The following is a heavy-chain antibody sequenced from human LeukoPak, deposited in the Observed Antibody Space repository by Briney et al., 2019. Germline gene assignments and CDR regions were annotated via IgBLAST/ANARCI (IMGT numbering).Heavy chain of an antibody. V-gene: IGHV1-2*02. CDR1: GYTFTGYY. D-gene: IGHD1-26*01. Sequence: GASVKVSCKASGYTFTGYYMHWVRQAPGQGLEWMGWINPNSGGTNYAQKFQGRVTMTRDTSISTAYMELSRLRSDDTAVYYCAREPGIVGATDHCYFDYWGQGTLVTVSS. CDR2: INPNSGGT. CDR3: AREPGIVGATDHCYFDY. J-gene: IGHJ4*02.